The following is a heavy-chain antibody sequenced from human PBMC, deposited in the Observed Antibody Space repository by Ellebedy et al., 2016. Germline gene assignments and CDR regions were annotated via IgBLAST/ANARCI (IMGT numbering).Heavy chain of an antibody. Sequence: ASVKVSCKASGGTFSSYAISWVRQAPGQGLEWMGGIIPIFGTANYAQKFQGRVTITADESTSTAYMELSSLTSEDTAMYYCASFYQTLYSSSWNFDYWGQGTLVTVSS. CDR2: IIPIFGTA. CDR3: ASFYQTLYSSSWNFDY. D-gene: IGHD6-13*01. J-gene: IGHJ4*02. V-gene: IGHV1-69*13. CDR1: GGTFSSYA.